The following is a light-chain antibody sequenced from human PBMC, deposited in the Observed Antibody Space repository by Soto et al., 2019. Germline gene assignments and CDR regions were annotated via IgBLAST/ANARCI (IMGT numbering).Light chain of an antibody. Sequence: QAVVTQEPSLTVSPGGTVTLTCASSAGDVTSGHYPYWFQQKPGQAPRTLIYDTNNRHSWTPARFSGSLLGGKPALTLSGAQPEDEAEYYCLVSYNGVRVFGGGTKLTVL. CDR3: LVSYNGVRV. CDR2: DTN. J-gene: IGLJ3*02. CDR1: AGDVTSGHY. V-gene: IGLV7-46*01.